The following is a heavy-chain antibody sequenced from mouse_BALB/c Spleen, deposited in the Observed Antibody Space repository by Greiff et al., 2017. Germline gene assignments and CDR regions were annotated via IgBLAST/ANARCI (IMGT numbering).Heavy chain of an antibody. Sequence: EVQLKESGPELVKPGASVKISCKASGYTFTDYNMHWVKQSHGKSLEWIGYIYPYNGGTGYNQKFKSKATLTVDNSSSTAYMELRSLTSEDSAVYYCELYGNYWYFDVWGAGTTVTVSS. CDR2: IYPYNGGT. D-gene: IGHD2-1*01. CDR1: GYTFTDYN. CDR3: ELYGNYWYFDV. V-gene: IGHV1S29*02. J-gene: IGHJ1*01.